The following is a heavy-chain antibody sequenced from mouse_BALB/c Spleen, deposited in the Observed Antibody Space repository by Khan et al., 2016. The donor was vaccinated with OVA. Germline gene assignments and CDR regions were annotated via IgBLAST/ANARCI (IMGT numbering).Heavy chain of an antibody. J-gene: IGHJ3*01. CDR1: GYSFTAYY. Sequence: EVQLQQSGPDLVKTGASVKISCKASGYSFTAYYMNWVKLSPGKSLECIGRINPNTDHTNYNQKFKGKAILTVDTSSSTAYMELRSLTSEDSAVYFCARGYDFFAYWGQGTLVTVSA. V-gene: IGHV1-26*01. D-gene: IGHD2-14*01. CDR2: INPNTDHT. CDR3: ARGYDFFAY.